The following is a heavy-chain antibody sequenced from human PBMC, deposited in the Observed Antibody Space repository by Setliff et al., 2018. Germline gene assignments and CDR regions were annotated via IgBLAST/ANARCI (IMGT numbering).Heavy chain of an antibody. V-gene: IGHV5-51*01. CDR2: IHPADYDT. Sequence: LGESLKISCKVSGNGFTDLWIAWVRQTPGKGLEWMGIIHPADYDTRYSPSLQGQVTFSADRSISTAHLQWDSLKASDTAMYYCARGYDSGGWNYWGQGTLVTVSS. J-gene: IGHJ4*02. CDR1: GNGFTDLW. D-gene: IGHD3-22*01. CDR3: ARGYDSGGWNY.